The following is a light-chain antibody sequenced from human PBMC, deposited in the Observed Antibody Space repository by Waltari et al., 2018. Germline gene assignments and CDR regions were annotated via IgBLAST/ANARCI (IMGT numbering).Light chain of an antibody. Sequence: RQIQGKRCGNTYFNWFQQGPVQPPRRLIYKVANRESGVPDIFSGSGQGTDLTLKIRRVEAADVGVYYWMQATHWYTFGQGTKLEIK. V-gene: IGKV2-30*01. CDR3: MQATHWYT. J-gene: IGKJ2*01. CDR2: KVA. CDR1: QIQGKRCGNTY.